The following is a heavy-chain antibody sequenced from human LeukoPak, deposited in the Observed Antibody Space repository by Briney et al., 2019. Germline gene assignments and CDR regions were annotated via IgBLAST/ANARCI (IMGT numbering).Heavy chain of an antibody. CDR2: IYHSGST. CDR1: GGSISTYY. CDR3: ARGGYNSWYFDL. J-gene: IGHJ2*01. D-gene: IGHD5-24*01. Sequence: SETLSLTCTVSGGSISTYYWNWIRQPPGKGLEWIGYIYHSGSTYYNPSLKSRVTISVDRSKNQFSLKLSSVTAADTAVYYCARGGYNSWYFDLWGRGTLVTVSS. V-gene: IGHV4-59*12.